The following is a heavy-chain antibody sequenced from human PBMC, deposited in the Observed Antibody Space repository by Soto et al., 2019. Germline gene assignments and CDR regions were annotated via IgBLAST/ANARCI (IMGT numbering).Heavy chain of an antibody. CDR1: GFTFSSYA. Sequence: QVQLVESGGGVVQPGRSLRLSCAASGFTFSSYAMHWVRQAPGKGLEWVAVISYDGSNKYYADSVKGRFTISRDNSKNTLYLQMNSLRAEDTAVYYCAREEGHSSGWYVGYFAYWGQGTLVTVSS. J-gene: IGHJ4*02. CDR2: ISYDGSNK. CDR3: AREEGHSSGWYVGYFAY. V-gene: IGHV3-30-3*01. D-gene: IGHD6-19*01.